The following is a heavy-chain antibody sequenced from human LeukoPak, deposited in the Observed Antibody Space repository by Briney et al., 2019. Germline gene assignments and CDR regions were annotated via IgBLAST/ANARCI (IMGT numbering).Heavy chain of an antibody. Sequence: GGSLRLSCAASGFTFSSYGMHWVRQAPGKGLEWVAFIRYDGSNKYYADSVKGRFTIFRDNSKNTLYLQVNSLRAEDTAVYYCAKEPDLWFGEYYFDYWGQGTLVTVSS. CDR2: IRYDGSNK. CDR1: GFTFSSYG. D-gene: IGHD3-10*01. CDR3: AKEPDLWFGEYYFDY. J-gene: IGHJ4*02. V-gene: IGHV3-30*02.